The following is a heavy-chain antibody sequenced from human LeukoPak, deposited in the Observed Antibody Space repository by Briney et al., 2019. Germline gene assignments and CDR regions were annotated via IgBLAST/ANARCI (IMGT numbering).Heavy chain of an antibody. D-gene: IGHD3-10*02. V-gene: IGHV4-59*01. CDR2: IYYSGIT. CDR3: ARHVRGVITDAFDI. J-gene: IGHJ3*02. Sequence: SETLSLTCTVSGGSISSYYWSWIRQPPGKGLEWIGYIYYSGITTYNPSLKSRVTTPIDTSKNQFSLKLTSVTAADTAVYYCARHVRGVITDAFDIWSQGTMVTVSS. CDR1: GGSISSYY.